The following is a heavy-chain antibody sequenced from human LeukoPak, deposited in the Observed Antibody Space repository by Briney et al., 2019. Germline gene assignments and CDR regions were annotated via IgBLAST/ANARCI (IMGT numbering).Heavy chain of an antibody. V-gene: IGHV1-2*02. J-gene: IGHJ4*02. CDR1: GYTFTGYY. D-gene: IGHD3-10*01. Sequence: ASVKVSCKASGYTFTGYYMHWVRQAPGQGLEWMGWINPNSGATNYAQKFKGKVTMTRDTSISTAYMELSRLRSDDTAVYYCAREEGRNVLLWFGELTENHFDYWGQGTLVTVSS. CDR3: AREEGRNVLLWFGELTENHFDY. CDR2: INPNSGAT.